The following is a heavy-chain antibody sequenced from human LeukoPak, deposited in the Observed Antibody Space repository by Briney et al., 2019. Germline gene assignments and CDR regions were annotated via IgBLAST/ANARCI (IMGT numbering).Heavy chain of an antibody. D-gene: IGHD3-22*01. CDR1: GYTFTGYY. CDR3: ARVSEDDSSKYYYYYYMDV. Sequence: ASVKVSCKASGYTFTGYYMHWVRQAPGQGLEWTGWINPNSGGTNYAQKFQGRVTMTRDTSISTAYMELSRLRSDDTAVYYCARVSEDDSSKYYYYYYMDVWGKGTTVTVSS. V-gene: IGHV1-2*02. J-gene: IGHJ6*03. CDR2: INPNSGGT.